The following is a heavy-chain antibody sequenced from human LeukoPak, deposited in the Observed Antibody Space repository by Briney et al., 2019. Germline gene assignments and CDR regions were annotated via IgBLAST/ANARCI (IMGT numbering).Heavy chain of an antibody. D-gene: IGHD3-22*01. V-gene: IGHV1-2*02. J-gene: IGHJ4*02. Sequence: ASVKVSCKASGYTFTGYYMHWVRQAPGQGLERMGWINPNSGGTNYAQKFQGRVTMTRDTSISTAYMELSRLRSDDTAVYYCARASSMIVVVWAYWGQGTLVTVSS. CDR3: ARASSMIVVVWAY. CDR2: INPNSGGT. CDR1: GYTFTGYY.